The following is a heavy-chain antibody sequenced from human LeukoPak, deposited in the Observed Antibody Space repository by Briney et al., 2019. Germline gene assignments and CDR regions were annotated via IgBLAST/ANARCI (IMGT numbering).Heavy chain of an antibody. J-gene: IGHJ5*02. V-gene: IGHV7-4-1*02. Sequence: GASVKVSCKASGYTFTSYAMNWVRQAPGQGLEWMGWINTNTGNPTYAQGFTGRFVFSLDTSVSTAYLQISSLKAEDTAVYYCARDVSIAVPHSRFDPWGQGTLVTVSS. CDR2: INTNTGNP. CDR1: GYTFTSYA. CDR3: ARDVSIAVPHSRFDP. D-gene: IGHD6-19*01.